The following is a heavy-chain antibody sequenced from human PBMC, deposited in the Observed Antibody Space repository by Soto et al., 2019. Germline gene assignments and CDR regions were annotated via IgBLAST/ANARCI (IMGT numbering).Heavy chain of an antibody. Sequence: SETLSLTCAVSGGSISSGGYSWSWIRQPPGKGLEWIGYIYHSGSTYYNPSLKSRVTISVDRSKDQFSLKLSSVTAADTAVYYCARACASGYGSGSYYFDDWGQGTLVTGSS. CDR3: ARACASGYGSGSYYFDD. CDR2: IYHSGST. J-gene: IGHJ4*02. V-gene: IGHV4-30-2*01. D-gene: IGHD3-10*01. CDR1: GGSISSGGYS.